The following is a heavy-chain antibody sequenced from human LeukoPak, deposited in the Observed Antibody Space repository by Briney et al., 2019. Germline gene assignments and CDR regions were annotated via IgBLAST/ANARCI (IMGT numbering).Heavy chain of an antibody. CDR3: ARGAGYYYYYMDV. J-gene: IGHJ6*03. CDR2: ISSSSSYI. CDR1: GCTFSSYS. D-gene: IGHD6-13*01. V-gene: IGHV3-21*01. Sequence: GRSLRLSCAASGCTFSSYSMNWVPQAPGKGLEWVSSISSSSSYIYYADSVKGRFTISRDNAKNSLYLQMISLRAEDTAVYYCARGAGYYYYYMDVWGKGNTVTVSS.